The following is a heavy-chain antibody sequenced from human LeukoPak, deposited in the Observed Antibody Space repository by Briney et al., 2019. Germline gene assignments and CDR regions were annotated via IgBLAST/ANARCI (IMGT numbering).Heavy chain of an antibody. Sequence: SETLSLTCTVSGGSISSYYWSWIRQPPGKGLEWIGYVYYSGSTNYNPSLKSRVTISVDTSKNQFSLKLSSVTAADTAVYYCARAGSSWHYYYGMDVWGQGTTVTVSS. J-gene: IGHJ6*02. CDR2: VYYSGST. CDR1: GGSISSYY. CDR3: ARAGSSWHYYYGMDV. D-gene: IGHD6-13*01. V-gene: IGHV4-59*01.